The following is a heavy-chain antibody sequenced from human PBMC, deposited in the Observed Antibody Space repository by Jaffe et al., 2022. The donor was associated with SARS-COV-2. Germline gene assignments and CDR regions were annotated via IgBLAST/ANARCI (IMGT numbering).Heavy chain of an antibody. V-gene: IGHV3-21*01. Sequence: EVQLVESGGGLVKPGGSLRLSCAASGFTFSSYSMNWVRQAPGKGLEWVSSISSSSSYIYYADSVKGRFTISRDNAKNSLYLQMNSLRAEDTAVYYCARVGAVAGPKARYFQHWGQGTLVTVSS. D-gene: IGHD6-19*01. CDR3: ARVGAVAGPKARYFQH. J-gene: IGHJ1*01. CDR1: GFTFSSYS. CDR2: ISSSSSYI.